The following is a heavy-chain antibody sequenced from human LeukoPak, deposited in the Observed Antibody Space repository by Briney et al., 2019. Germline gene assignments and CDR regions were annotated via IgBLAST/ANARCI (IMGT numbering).Heavy chain of an antibody. CDR2: ISGSGGST. CDR1: GFTFNNYA. CDR3: AKDSVPYYYGSGSYPDY. D-gene: IGHD3-10*01. Sequence: AGGSLRLSCAASGFTFNNYAMSWVRQAPGKGLEWVSGISGSGGSTYYADSVKGRFTISRDNSKNTLYLQMNSLTAEDTAVYYCAKDSVPYYYGSGSYPDYWGQGTLVTVSS. J-gene: IGHJ4*02. V-gene: IGHV3-23*01.